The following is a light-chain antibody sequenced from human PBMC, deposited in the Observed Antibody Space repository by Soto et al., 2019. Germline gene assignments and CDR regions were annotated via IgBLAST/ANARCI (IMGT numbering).Light chain of an antibody. J-gene: IGKJ1*01. CDR2: GAS. V-gene: IGKV3-20*01. Sequence: ECVLTQSPGTLSLSPGERATLSCRASQSVSSSYLAWYQQKPGQAPRLLIYGASSRATGIPDRFSGSGSGTDFTLTISRLEPEDFAVYYCQQYGSSPWTFGQGTKVDI. CDR3: QQYGSSPWT. CDR1: QSVSSSY.